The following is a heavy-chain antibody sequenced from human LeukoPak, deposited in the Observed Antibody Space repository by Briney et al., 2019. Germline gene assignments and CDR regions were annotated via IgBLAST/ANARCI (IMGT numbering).Heavy chain of an antibody. J-gene: IGHJ3*02. CDR2: ISSSSSYI. CDR3: ALYCSGGSCYSMGGAFDI. D-gene: IGHD2-15*01. CDR1: GFTFSNYS. V-gene: IGHV3-21*04. Sequence: PGGSLRLSCAASGFTFSNYSMNWVRQAPGKGLEWVSSISSSSSYIYYADSVKGRFTISRDNSKNTLHLQMNSLRAEDTAVYYCALYCSGGSCYSMGGAFDIWGQGTMVTVSP.